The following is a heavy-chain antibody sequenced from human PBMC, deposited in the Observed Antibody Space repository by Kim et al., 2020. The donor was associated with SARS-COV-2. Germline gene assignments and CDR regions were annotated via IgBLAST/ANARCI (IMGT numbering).Heavy chain of an antibody. CDR1: GYTFTSYA. D-gene: IGHD3-9*01. V-gene: IGHV1-3*01. CDR2: INAGNGNT. CDR3: ARDGRRPYYDIIFEDSWFDP. J-gene: IGHJ5*02. Sequence: ASVKVSCKASGYTFTSYAMHWVRQAPGQRLEWMGWINAGNGNTKYSQKFQGRVTITRDTSASTAYMELSSLRSEDTAVYYCARDGRRPYYDIIFEDSWFDPWGQGTLVTVSS.